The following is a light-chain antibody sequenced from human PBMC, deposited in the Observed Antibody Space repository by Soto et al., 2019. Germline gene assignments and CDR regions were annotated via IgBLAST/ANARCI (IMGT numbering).Light chain of an antibody. Sequence: DIQMTQSPSSLSASVGDRVTITCRASQSITTYLNWYQQTLGEAPKLLIYAASRLQIGVPSRFSGSGSGTEFTLTISSLQPDDFATYYCQQYRTLGQGTKVDI. CDR1: QSITTY. CDR2: AAS. V-gene: IGKV1-39*01. CDR3: QQYRT. J-gene: IGKJ1*01.